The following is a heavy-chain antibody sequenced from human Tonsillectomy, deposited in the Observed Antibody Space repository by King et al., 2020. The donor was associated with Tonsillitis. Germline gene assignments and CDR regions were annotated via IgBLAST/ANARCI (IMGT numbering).Heavy chain of an antibody. CDR1: GYTFTAYY. CDR2: INSNSGGT. Sequence: QLVQSGAEVKKPGASVRVSCKASGYTFTAYYIHWVRQAPGQGLEWMGWINSNSGGTKYAHKFQGRVTMTRDTSIDTAYMELSRPTSDDTAVYYCTRAYSSSSGWYYNMDVWGNGTTVTVSS. V-gene: IGHV1-2*02. J-gene: IGHJ6*03. CDR3: TRAYSSSSGWYYNMDV. D-gene: IGHD6-6*01.